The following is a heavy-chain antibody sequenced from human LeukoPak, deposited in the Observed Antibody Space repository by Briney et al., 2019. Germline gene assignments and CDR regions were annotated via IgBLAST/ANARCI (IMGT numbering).Heavy chain of an antibody. CDR3: VRGGYCSSTSCYIFDY. D-gene: IGHD2-2*02. V-gene: IGHV4-30-4*01. Sequence: SETLSLTCTVSGGSISSGGYYWSWIRQPPRKGLEWIGYIYYSGSTYYNPSLKSRVTISVDTSKNQFSLKLSSVTAADTAVYYCVRGGYCSSTSCYIFDYWGQGTLVTVSS. CDR1: GGSISSGGYY. J-gene: IGHJ4*02. CDR2: IYYSGST.